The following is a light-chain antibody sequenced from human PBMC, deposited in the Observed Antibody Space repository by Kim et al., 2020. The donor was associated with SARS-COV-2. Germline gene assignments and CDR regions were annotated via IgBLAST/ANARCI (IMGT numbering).Light chain of an antibody. J-gene: IGKJ1*01. Sequence: VGDSVTTTTRASQRINNNLNWYQQKPGKDPKRLIYAASSLQNEVPPRFSGSGSGTDFPLATSSLQPEDFATYYCQQDYSIPWTFGQGTKVDIK. CDR3: QQDYSIPWT. CDR2: AAS. V-gene: IGKV1-39*01. CDR1: QRINNN.